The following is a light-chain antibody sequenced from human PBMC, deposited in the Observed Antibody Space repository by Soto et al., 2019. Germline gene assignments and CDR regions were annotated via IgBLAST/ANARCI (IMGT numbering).Light chain of an antibody. CDR3: QQYNNWPLLS. Sequence: EIVMTQSPATLSVSPGERATLSCRASQSLNSNLAWYQQKPGQAPRLLIYGASTRATGIPARFSGSGSGTEFTLNISSLQSGDFAVYYCQQYNNWPLLSFGGGTKVDIK. CDR1: QSLNSN. J-gene: IGKJ4*01. V-gene: IGKV3-15*01. CDR2: GAS.